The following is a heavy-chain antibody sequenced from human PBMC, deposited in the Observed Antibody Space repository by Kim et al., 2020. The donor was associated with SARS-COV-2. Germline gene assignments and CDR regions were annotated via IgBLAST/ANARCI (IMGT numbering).Heavy chain of an antibody. V-gene: IGHV4-34*01. CDR1: GGSFSGYY. J-gene: IGHJ4*02. D-gene: IGHD5-18*01. CDR2: INHSGST. CDR3: ARVAPGDTAMVTGFDY. Sequence: SETLSLTCAVYGGSFSGYYWSWIRQPTGKGLEWIGEINHSGSTNYNPSLKSRVTISVDTSKNQFSLKLSSVTAADTAVYYCARVAPGDTAMVTGFDYWGQGTLVTVSS.